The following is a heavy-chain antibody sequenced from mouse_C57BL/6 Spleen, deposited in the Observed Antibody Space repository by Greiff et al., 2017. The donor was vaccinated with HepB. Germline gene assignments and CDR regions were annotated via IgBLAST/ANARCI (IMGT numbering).Heavy chain of an antibody. CDR1: GYTFTDYE. D-gene: IGHD2-4*01. Sequence: QVQLKESGAELVRPGASVTLSCKASGYTFTDYEMHWVKQTPVHGLEWIGAIDPETGGTAYNQKFKGKAILTADKSSSTAYMELRSLTSEDSAVYYCTRGGDDYDGRYFDVWGTGTTVTVSS. J-gene: IGHJ1*03. V-gene: IGHV1-15*01. CDR2: IDPETGGT. CDR3: TRGGDDYDGRYFDV.